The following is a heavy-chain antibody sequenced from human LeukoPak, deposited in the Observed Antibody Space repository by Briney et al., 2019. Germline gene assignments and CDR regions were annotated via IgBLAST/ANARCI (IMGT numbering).Heavy chain of an antibody. CDR1: GYTFTGYY. CDR3: ARGDNYGILTGYQTPSHLSDY. CDR2: NNPNSGDT. V-gene: IGHV1-2*02. Sequence: ASVKVSCKASGYTFTGYYVHWVRQAPGHGIEWMGWNNPNSGDTNFAQKFQGRVTMTRDTSISTAYMELSRLRSDDTAVYYCARGDNYGILTGYQTPSHLSDYWGQGTLVTVSS. D-gene: IGHD3-9*01. J-gene: IGHJ4*02.